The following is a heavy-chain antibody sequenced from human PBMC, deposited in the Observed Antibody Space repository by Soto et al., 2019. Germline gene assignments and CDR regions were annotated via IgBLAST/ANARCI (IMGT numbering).Heavy chain of an antibody. Sequence: QVQLVQSGAEVKKPGASVKVSCKASGYTFTRYYMHWVRQAPGQGLEWMGIINPSGGSTSYAKKFQGRVTMTRDTSTSTVYMELSSLRSEDTAVYYCARSSSESFGDYWGQGTLVTVSS. CDR1: GYTFTRYY. J-gene: IGHJ4*02. CDR3: ARSSSESFGDY. D-gene: IGHD2-2*01. V-gene: IGHV1-46*01. CDR2: INPSGGST.